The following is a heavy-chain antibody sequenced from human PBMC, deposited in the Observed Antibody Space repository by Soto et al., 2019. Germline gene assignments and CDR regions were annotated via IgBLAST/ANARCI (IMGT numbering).Heavy chain of an antibody. CDR1: GYTFSAYY. CDR2: INPKSGGT. J-gene: IGHJ4*02. D-gene: IGHD2-15*01. V-gene: IGHV1-2*02. CDR3: AGPNPYCSGGSCYSPFDY. Sequence: GASVKVSCKTSGYTFSAYYMHWVRQAPGQGLEWMGWINPKSGGTLYAQKFQGRVTMTRDTSISTAYMELSRLRSDDTAVYYCAGPNPYCSGGSCYSPFDYWGQGTLVTVSS.